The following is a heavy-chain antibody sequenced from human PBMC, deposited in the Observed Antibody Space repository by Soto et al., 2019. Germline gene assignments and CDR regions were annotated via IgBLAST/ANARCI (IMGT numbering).Heavy chain of an antibody. CDR1: GETFSSYA. V-gene: IGHV1-69*01. D-gene: IGHD4-17*01. CDR3: ARDSTYGGNPMDG. J-gene: IGHJ6*02. CDR2: VIRIFGTA. Sequence: VKVYCKTSGETFSSYAINWGRQDTGQGLEWMGGVIRIFGTANYAQKFQGRVTITADDSTSTAYMELSSLRSEDTAVYYCARDSTYGGNPMDGWGHGTTV.